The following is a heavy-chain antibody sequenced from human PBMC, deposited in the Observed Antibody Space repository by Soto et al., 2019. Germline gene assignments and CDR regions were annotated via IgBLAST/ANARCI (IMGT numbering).Heavy chain of an antibody. J-gene: IGHJ4*02. CDR3: ARDYASRIGGSGNGFDY. CDR2: IYYSGIT. D-gene: IGHD1-26*01. CDR1: GGSVSSGSYY. V-gene: IGHV4-61*01. Sequence: QVQLQESGPGLVKPSETLSLTCTVSGGSVSSGSYYWSWIRQPPGKGLEWIGYIYYSGITDYNPSLKRRVTIAGDTSKNQFSRKLSSVTAADTAVYYCARDYASRIGGSGNGFDYWGQGTLVTVSS.